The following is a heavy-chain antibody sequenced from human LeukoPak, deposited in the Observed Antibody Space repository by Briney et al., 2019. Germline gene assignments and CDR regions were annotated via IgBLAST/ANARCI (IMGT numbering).Heavy chain of an antibody. D-gene: IGHD3-22*01. CDR1: GFTFSSYS. V-gene: IGHV3-23*01. Sequence: GESLRLSCAASGFTFSSYSMNWVRQAPGKGLEWVSTISGPGDNTYYADSVKGRFTISRDNSKNTLYLQMNSVRAEDTAIYYCAKEDYYDSRGHIKLDAFDVWGQGTMVTVSS. CDR2: ISGPGDNT. CDR3: AKEDYYDSRGHIKLDAFDV. J-gene: IGHJ3*01.